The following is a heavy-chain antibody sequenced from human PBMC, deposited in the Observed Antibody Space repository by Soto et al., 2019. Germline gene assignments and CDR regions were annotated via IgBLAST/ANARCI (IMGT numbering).Heavy chain of an antibody. D-gene: IGHD6-19*01. J-gene: IGHJ6*03. CDR2: ISAYNGNT. CDR1: GYSFTNYG. CDR3: ARDRGVAPPVAGNTHYYYYMDV. Sequence: QDQLVQSGVEVKKPGASVKVSCKASGYSFTNYGITWVRQAPGQGFEWMGWISAYNGNTNYAQKCQGRVTMTTDATTSTAHLELRSLRFDDTAVYYCARDRGVAPPVAGNTHYYYYMDVWGKGTTVTVSS. V-gene: IGHV1-18*01.